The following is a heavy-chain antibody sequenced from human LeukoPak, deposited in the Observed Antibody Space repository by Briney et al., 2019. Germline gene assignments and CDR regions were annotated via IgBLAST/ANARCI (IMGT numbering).Heavy chain of an antibody. D-gene: IGHD1-1*01. CDR1: GFTFSSYW. Sequence: GGSLRLSCAASGFTFSSYWMHWVRQAPGKGLVWVSRINSDGSSTSYADSVKGRFTISRDNAKSTLYLQMNSLRAEDTAVYYCATPSVHPEAFDIWGQGTMVTVSS. CDR3: ATPSVHPEAFDI. J-gene: IGHJ3*02. CDR2: INSDGSST. V-gene: IGHV3-74*01.